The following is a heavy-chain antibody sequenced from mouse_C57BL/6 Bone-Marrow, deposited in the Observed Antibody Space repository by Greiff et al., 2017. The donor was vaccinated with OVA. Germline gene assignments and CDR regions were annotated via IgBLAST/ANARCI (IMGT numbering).Heavy chain of an antibody. V-gene: IGHV3-6*01. Sequence: EVKLQESGPGLVKPSPSLSLTCSVTGYSITSGYYWNWIRQFPGNKLEWMGYISYDGSNNYNPSLKNRISITHDTSKNPCFLKLNSVTTEDTATYYCARGAQAQDYYAMDYWGQGTSVTVSS. J-gene: IGHJ4*01. D-gene: IGHD3-2*02. CDR3: ARGAQAQDYYAMDY. CDR1: GYSITSGYY. CDR2: ISYDGSN.